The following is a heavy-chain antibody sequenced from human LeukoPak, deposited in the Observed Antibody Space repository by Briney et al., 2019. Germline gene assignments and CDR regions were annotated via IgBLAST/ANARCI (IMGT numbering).Heavy chain of an antibody. CDR1: GFTFSSYA. D-gene: IGHD3-10*01. J-gene: IGHJ1*01. CDR3: ARVSGPGMNEYYHL. Sequence: PGGSLRLSCAASGFTFSSYAMSWVRQAPGKGLEWVSAISGSGGSTYYADSVKGRFTISRDNAKNTLFLQMDSLTVEDTAVYYCARVSGPGMNEYYHLWGQGTLVTVSS. CDR2: ISGSGGST. V-gene: IGHV3-23*01.